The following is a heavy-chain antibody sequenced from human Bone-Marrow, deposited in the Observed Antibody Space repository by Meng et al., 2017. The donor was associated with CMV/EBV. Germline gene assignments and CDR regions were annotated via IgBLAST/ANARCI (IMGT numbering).Heavy chain of an antibody. CDR3: ARDYEYVWGTLGY. CDR2: IHHSGST. Sequence: SETLSLTCAVSGYSINSGYYWAWIRQPPGKGLEWIGSIHHSGSTYHNPSLKSRLTISIDTSSNQFSLKLRSVTAADTAVYYCARDYEYVWGTLGYWGEGTLVTVSS. V-gene: IGHV4-38-2*02. CDR1: GYSINSGYY. D-gene: IGHD3-16*01. J-gene: IGHJ4*02.